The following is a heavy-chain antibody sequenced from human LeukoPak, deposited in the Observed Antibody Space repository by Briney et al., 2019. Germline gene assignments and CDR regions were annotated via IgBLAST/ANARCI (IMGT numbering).Heavy chain of an antibody. V-gene: IGHV4-38-2*01. Sequence: SETLSLTCAVSGYSISTGYHWGWIRQSPGTGLDWIGSIYHSGNTYYNPSLKSRVTISVDTSMNQFSLKVTSVTAADTAVYYCARTRYCSGATCYSPDLFDYWAQGTLVTVSS. J-gene: IGHJ4*02. CDR2: IYHSGNT. D-gene: IGHD2-15*01. CDR3: ARTRYCSGATCYSPDLFDY. CDR1: GYSISTGYH.